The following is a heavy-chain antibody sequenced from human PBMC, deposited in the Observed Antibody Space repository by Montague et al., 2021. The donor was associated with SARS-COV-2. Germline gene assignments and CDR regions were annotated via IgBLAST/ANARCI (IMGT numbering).Heavy chain of an antibody. D-gene: IGHD2/OR15-2a*01. CDR1: GFTFSTYP. CDR3: ASSYIPNKYYEVY. J-gene: IGHJ4*02. Sequence: SLRLSLSASGFTFSTYPMHWVRQAPRKGLEWVSSIGAGVSSTFYADSVKGRFTVSRDNSKNTLYLQMNSLRAEDTAVYYCASSYIPNKYYEVYWGQGTLVTVSS. V-gene: IGHV3-23*01. CDR2: IGAGVSST.